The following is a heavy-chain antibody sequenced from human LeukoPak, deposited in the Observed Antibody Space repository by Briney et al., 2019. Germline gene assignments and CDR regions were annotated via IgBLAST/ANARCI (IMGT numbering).Heavy chain of an antibody. D-gene: IGHD3-22*01. V-gene: IGHV3-23*01. CDR2: IRGSGGTI. CDR3: AGRYSDSSGYWER. J-gene: IGHJ4*02. Sequence: PGGSLRLSCAASGFTFSSYSMNWVPQAPGKGLEWVSTIRGSGGTIFYADSVKGRFTISTDNYKNTRYMQMNSLSSEDTAVNYCAGRYSDSSGYWERWGQGTLVTVSS. CDR1: GFTFSSYS.